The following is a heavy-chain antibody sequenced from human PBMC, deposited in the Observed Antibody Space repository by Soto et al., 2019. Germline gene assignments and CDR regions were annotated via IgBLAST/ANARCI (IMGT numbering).Heavy chain of an antibody. V-gene: IGHV1-69*06. D-gene: IGHD6-13*01. CDR2: IVPMFGTT. J-gene: IGHJ5*02. CDR3: ARGFAYSSSWFDL. CDR1: GGTFGSYA. Sequence: QVQLVQSGAEVKKPGSSVTVSCKASGGTFGSYAVSWVRQAPGQGLEWMGGIVPMFGTTHYAQKFQGRVTITAEKSTSTAYMELSSLRSEDTAVYYCARGFAYSSSWFDLWGQGTLVTVSS.